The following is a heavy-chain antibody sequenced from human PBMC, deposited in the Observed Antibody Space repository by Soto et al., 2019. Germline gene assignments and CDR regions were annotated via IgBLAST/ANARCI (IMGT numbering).Heavy chain of an antibody. CDR3: ARDLEAYFDY. J-gene: IGHJ4*02. V-gene: IGHV1-18*04. CDR2: ISAYNGNT. Sequence: GASVKVSCKASGYTFTSYYMHWVRQAPGQGLEWMGWISAYNGNTNYAQKLQGRVTMTTDTSTSTAYMELRSLRSDDTAVYYCARDLEAYFDYWGQGTLVTVSS. CDR1: GYTFTSYY.